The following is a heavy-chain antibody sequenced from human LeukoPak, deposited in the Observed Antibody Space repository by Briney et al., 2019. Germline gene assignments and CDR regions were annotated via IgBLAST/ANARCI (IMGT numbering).Heavy chain of an antibody. CDR3: ASDSKALVAKGAFDI. CDR1: GFTVSRNY. CDR2: IYSGGST. D-gene: IGHD5-12*01. V-gene: IGHV3-53*01. J-gene: IGHJ3*02. Sequence: PGGSLRLSCAASGFTVSRNYMSWVRQAPGKGLEWVSVIYSGGSTYYADSVKGRFTISRDNSKNTLYLQMNSLRAEDTAVYYCASDSKALVAKGAFDIWGQGTMVTVSS.